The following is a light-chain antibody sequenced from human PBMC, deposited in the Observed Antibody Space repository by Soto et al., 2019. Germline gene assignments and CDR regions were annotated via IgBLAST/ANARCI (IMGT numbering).Light chain of an antibody. CDR2: LGS. J-gene: IGKJ2*01. V-gene: IGKV2-28*01. CDR3: MQGAQTPYT. CDR1: QTLLHSNGYTY. Sequence: IALTQSPLSLSVTPGEPASISCRSSQTLLHSNGYTYLNWYLQKPGQSPQLLIYLGSNRASGVPDRFSGSGSGTDFTLKISRVEAEDVGIYYCMQGAQTPYTFGQGTKLEIK.